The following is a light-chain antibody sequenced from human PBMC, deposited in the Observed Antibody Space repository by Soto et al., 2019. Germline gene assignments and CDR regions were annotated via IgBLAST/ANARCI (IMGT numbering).Light chain of an antibody. CDR1: NIDVGSYNL. J-gene: IGLJ1*01. CDR2: EAN. V-gene: IGLV2-14*02. CDR3: SSYTSTSTPCV. Sequence: QSVLTQPASVSGSPGQSITVSCTGTNIDVGSYNLISWYQQHPGNAPKLMIYEANNRPSGFSNHFSGYKSGNTASLTISGLQAEDEADYYCSSYTSTSTPCVFGTGTKVTVL.